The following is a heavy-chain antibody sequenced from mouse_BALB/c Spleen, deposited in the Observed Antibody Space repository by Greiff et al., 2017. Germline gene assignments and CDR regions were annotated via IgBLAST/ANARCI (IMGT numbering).Heavy chain of an antibody. V-gene: IGHV1-85*01. CDR2: IVPGDGST. D-gene: IGHD2-3*01. J-gene: IGHJ4*01. CDR1: GYTFTSYD. Sequence: QVQLQQSGAELVKPGASVKLSCTASGYTFTSYDINWVRQRPEQGLEWIGWIVPGDGSTKDNEKFKGKATLTTDKSSSTAYLQLSRLTSEDSAVYICARSRGYYSIPWAMDYWGQGTTVTVSS. CDR3: ARSRGYYSIPWAMDY.